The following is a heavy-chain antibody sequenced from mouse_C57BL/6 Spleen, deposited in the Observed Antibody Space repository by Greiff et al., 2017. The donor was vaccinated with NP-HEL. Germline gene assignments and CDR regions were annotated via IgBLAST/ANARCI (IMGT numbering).Heavy chain of an antibody. V-gene: IGHV5-16*01. CDR2: INYDGSST. CDR3: ARDARQLGRGYFDY. D-gene: IGHD4-1*02. CDR1: GFTFSDYY. Sequence: EVQRVESEGGLVQPGSSMKLSCTASGFTFSDYYMAWVRQVPEKGLEWVANINYDGSSTYYLDSLKSRFIISRDNAKNILYLQMSSLKSEDTATYYCARDARQLGRGYFDYWGQGTTLTVSS. J-gene: IGHJ2*01.